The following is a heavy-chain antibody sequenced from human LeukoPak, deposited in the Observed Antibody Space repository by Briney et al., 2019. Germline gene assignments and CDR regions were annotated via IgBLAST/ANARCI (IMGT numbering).Heavy chain of an antibody. CDR3: ARRAPSHDFDD. J-gene: IGHJ4*02. CDR1: GFTSSISA. Sequence: GGSLRLSCAASGFTSSISAMSWVRQAPGKGLEWVAAISTTSGNIYYADSVKGRFTISRDNAKNSLYLQMNSLRVEDTALYYCARRAPSHDFDDWGQGTLVTVSS. V-gene: IGHV3-21*01. CDR2: ISTTSGNI.